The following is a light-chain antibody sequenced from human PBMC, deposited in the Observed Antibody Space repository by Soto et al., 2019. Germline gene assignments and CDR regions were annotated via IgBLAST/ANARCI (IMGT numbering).Light chain of an antibody. J-gene: IGKJ1*01. CDR3: QQYNNWPPWT. CDR2: RAS. Sequence: EIVMTQSPATLSVSPGERATLSCRASQSISSNLAWYQHKPGQAPRVLIYRASTRATGIPPRFSGSGSGTXXXXXXXXLQSEDFAVYYCQQYNNWPPWTFGQGTKVEIK. V-gene: IGKV3-15*01. CDR1: QSISSN.